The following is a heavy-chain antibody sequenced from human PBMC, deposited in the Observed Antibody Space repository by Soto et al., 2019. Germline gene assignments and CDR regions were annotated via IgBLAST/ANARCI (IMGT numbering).Heavy chain of an antibody. Sequence: ASVKVSCKASGYTFTGYYMHWVRQAPGQGLEWMGWINPNSGGANYAQKFQGWVTMTRDTSNSTAYMDLSRLRSDDTAVYYCARVVYSSGWSVWDYWGQGTLVTVSS. V-gene: IGHV1-2*04. CDR3: ARVVYSSGWSVWDY. CDR1: GYTFTGYY. CDR2: INPNSGGA. J-gene: IGHJ4*02. D-gene: IGHD6-19*01.